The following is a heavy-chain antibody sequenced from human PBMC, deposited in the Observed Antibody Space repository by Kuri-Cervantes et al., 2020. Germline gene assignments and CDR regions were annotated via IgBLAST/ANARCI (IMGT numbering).Heavy chain of an antibody. CDR3: ARLSTAVTGI. V-gene: IGHV3-7*02. CDR2: INQDGSEK. J-gene: IGHJ4*02. CDR1: GYSFTSYW. D-gene: IGHD2-21*02. Sequence: GESLKISCKGSGYSFTSYWIGWVRQMPGKGLEWVADINQDGSEKVYVDSLKGRFTISRDNAKNSLYLQLNSLTAEDTAVYYCARLSTAVTGIWGQGTLVTVSS.